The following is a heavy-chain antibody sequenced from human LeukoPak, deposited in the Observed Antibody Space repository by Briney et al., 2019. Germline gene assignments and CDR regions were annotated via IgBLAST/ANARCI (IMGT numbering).Heavy chain of an antibody. V-gene: IGHV3-23*01. CDR1: GFTFSSYA. Sequence: PGGSLRLSCAASGFTFSSYAMSWVRQAPGKGLEWVSAISGSGGSTYYADSVKGRFTISRDNSKNTLYLQMNSLRAEDTAVYYCAKVPNYTRKGYFDWLRDLGGLDYYFDYWGQGTLVTVSS. D-gene: IGHD3-9*01. CDR3: AKVPNYTRKGYFDWLRDLGGLDYYFDY. J-gene: IGHJ4*02. CDR2: ISGSGGST.